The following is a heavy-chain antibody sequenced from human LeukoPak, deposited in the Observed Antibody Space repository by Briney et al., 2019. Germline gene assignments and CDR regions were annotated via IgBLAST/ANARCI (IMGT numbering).Heavy chain of an antibody. CDR3: ARTIWFGELYMDV. CDR1: GFTFSSYG. D-gene: IGHD3-10*01. V-gene: IGHV3-30*02. Sequence: QPGGSLRLSCAASGFTFSSYGMHWVRQAPGKGLEWVAFIRYDGSNKYYADSVKGRFTISRDNSKNTLYLQMNSLRAEDTAVYYCARTIWFGELYMDVWGKGTTVTVSS. CDR2: IRYDGSNK. J-gene: IGHJ6*03.